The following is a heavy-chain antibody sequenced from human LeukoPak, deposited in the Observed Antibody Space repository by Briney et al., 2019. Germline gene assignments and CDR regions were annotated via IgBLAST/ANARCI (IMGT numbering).Heavy chain of an antibody. J-gene: IGHJ4*02. CDR2: ISSIRNYI. D-gene: IGHD5-18*01. V-gene: IGHV3-21*01. CDR1: EFTFSSYS. CDR3: ARLRGGSSYALGPFDY. Sequence: GGSLRLSCEASEFTFSSYSINWVRQAPGKGLEWVSSISSIRNYIYYADSVRGRFTISRDNARNSLYLQMNSLRAEDTAVYYCARLRGGSSYALGPFDYWGQGTLVTVSS.